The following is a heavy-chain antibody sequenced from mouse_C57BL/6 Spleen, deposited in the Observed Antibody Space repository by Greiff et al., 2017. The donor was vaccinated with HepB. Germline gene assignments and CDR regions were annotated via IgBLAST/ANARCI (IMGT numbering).Heavy chain of an antibody. Sequence: SGPELVKPGASVKISCKASGYAFSSSWMNWVKQRPGKGLEWIGRIYPGDGDTNYNGKFKGKATLTADKSSSTAYMQLSSLTSEDSAVYFCARDGYYLYFDYWGQGTTLTVSS. J-gene: IGHJ2*01. CDR3: ARDGYYLYFDY. CDR1: GYAFSSSW. V-gene: IGHV1-82*01. CDR2: IYPGDGDT. D-gene: IGHD2-3*01.